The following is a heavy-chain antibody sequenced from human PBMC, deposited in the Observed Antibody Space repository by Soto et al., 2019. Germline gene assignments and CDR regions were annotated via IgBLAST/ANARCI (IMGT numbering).Heavy chain of an antibody. CDR2: ISSSSNNI. Sequence: GGSLRLSCAASGFNFSDYSMNWVRQAPGKGLEWVSSISSSSNNIDYADSVKGRFTISRDNAKNSLFLQMNSLRAEDTALYYCARTETPKYYYFYFMDVWAKGTTVTVSS. CDR1: GFNFSDYS. D-gene: IGHD2-15*01. J-gene: IGHJ6*03. CDR3: ARTETPKYYYFYFMDV. V-gene: IGHV3-21*01.